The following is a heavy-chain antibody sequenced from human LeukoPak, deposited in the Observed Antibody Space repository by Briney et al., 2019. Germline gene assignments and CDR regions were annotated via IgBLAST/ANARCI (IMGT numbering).Heavy chain of an antibody. V-gene: IGHV1-3*01. D-gene: IGHD6-19*01. CDR1: GYTFSTFT. CDR3: ARPTREGSGWTFKY. CDR2: INAGNGNT. Sequence: ASVKVSCKASGYTFSTFTIHWVRQAPGQRLEWVGWINAGNGNTKYSQKFQGRVTITRDTSASTVYMELSSLRSEDTAAYYCARPTREGSGWTFKYWGQGTLVTVSS. J-gene: IGHJ4*02.